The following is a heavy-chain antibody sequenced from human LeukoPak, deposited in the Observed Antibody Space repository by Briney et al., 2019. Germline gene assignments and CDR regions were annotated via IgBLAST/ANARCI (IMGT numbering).Heavy chain of an antibody. CDR2: INPNSGGT. CDR1: GYTFTGYY. D-gene: IGHD2-2*01. V-gene: IGHV1-2*02. J-gene: IGHJ4*02. CDR3: ARLSRVVPAAINY. Sequence: ASVKVSCKASGYTFTGYYMHWVRQAPGQGLEWMGWINPNSGGTNYAQKFQGRVTMTRDTSISTAYMELSRPRSDDTAVYYCARLSRVVPAAINYWGQGTLVTVSS.